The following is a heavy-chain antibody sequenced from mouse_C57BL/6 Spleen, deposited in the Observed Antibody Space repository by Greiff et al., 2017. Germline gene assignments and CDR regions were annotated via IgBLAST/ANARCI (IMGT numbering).Heavy chain of an antibody. CDR2: IHPNSGST. J-gene: IGHJ2*01. Sequence: QVQLQQSGAELVKPGASVKLSCKASGYTFTSYWMHWVKQRPGQGLEWIGMIHPNSGSTNYNEKFKSKATLTVDKSSSTAYMQLSSLTSEDSAVYYCARGGGMTTTTSFDYWSQGTTLTVSS. CDR1: GYTFTSYW. V-gene: IGHV1-64*01. D-gene: IGHD2-12*01. CDR3: ARGGGMTTTTSFDY.